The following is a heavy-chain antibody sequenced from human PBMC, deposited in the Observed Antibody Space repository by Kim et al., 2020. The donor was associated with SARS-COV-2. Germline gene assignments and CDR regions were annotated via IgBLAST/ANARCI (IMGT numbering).Heavy chain of an antibody. CDR3: ARRRVPWEPRHYHYGMDV. D-gene: IGHD1-26*01. Sequence: SETLSLTCAVYGGSFSGYYWSWIRQPPGKGLEWIGEINHSGSTNYNPSLKSRVTISVDTSKNQSSLKLSSVTAADTAVYYCARRRVPWEPRHYHYGMDVWGQGTTVTVSS. J-gene: IGHJ6*02. CDR1: GGSFSGYY. CDR2: INHSGST. V-gene: IGHV4-34*01.